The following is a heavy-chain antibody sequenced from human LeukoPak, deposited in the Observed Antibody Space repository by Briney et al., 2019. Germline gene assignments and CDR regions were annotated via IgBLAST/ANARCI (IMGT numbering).Heavy chain of an antibody. CDR3: ARETSQKGAHYMNV. CDR1: GGSISSYY. J-gene: IGHJ6*03. D-gene: IGHD3-16*01. Sequence: SETLSLTCTVSGGSISSYYWSWIRQPPGKGLEWIGYIYYSGSTNYNPSLKSRVTISVDTSKNQFSLKLSSVTAADTAVYYCARETSQKGAHYMNVWGKGTTVTISS. V-gene: IGHV4-59*01. CDR2: IYYSGST.